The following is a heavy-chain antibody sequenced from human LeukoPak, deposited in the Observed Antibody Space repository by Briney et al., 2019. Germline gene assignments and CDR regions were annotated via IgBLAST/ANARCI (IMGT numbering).Heavy chain of an antibody. CDR2: INSDGTTT. CDR3: ARGNYYGMDV. Sequence: GGSLRLSCATSGFTFSSYWMHWVRQAPGKGLLWVSRINSDGTTTYYADSVKGRFTISRDNAKNTLYLQVNSLRAEDTAVYYCARGNYYGMDVWGQGTTVTVSS. J-gene: IGHJ6*02. V-gene: IGHV3-74*01. CDR1: GFTFSSYW.